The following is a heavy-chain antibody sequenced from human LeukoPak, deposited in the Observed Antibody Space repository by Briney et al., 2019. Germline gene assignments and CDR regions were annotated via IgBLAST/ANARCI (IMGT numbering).Heavy chain of an antibody. CDR1: GFTFDDYA. D-gene: IGHD2-15*01. CDR3: AKALCSGGSCYYFDH. J-gene: IGHJ4*02. Sequence: GGSLRLSCAASGFTFDDYAMHWVRQAPGKGLEWVSGISWNSGSIGYADSVKGRFTISRDNAKNSLYLQMNSLRAEDTALYYCAKALCSGGSCYYFDHWGQGTLVTVSS. V-gene: IGHV3-9*01. CDR2: ISWNSGSI.